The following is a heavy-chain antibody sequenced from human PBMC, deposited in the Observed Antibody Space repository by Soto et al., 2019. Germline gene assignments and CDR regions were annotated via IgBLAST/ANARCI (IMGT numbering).Heavy chain of an antibody. CDR2: IFHSGST. D-gene: IGHD5-18*01. CDR1: GGSISSGRW. J-gene: IGHJ4*02. Sequence: SETLSLTCAVSGGSISSGRWWSWVRQPPGQGLEWIGEIFHSGSTNYNTSFKSRVAISVDTSKNQFSLELSSVTAADTAVYYCAREGQAGYSLDSWGQGTLVTVSS. CDR3: AREGQAGYSLDS. V-gene: IGHV4-4*02.